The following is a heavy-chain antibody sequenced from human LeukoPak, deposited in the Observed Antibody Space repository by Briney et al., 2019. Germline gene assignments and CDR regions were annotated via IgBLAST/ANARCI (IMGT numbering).Heavy chain of an antibody. CDR1: GFTFSSYG. Sequence: GGSLRLSCAASGFTFSSYGMHWVRQAPGKGLEWVAVISYDGSNKYYADSVKGRFTISRDNSKNTLYLQMDSLRAEDTAVYYCAKDALGGYDSSGYFDYWGQGTLVTVSS. V-gene: IGHV3-30*18. CDR3: AKDALGGYDSSGYFDY. J-gene: IGHJ4*02. CDR2: ISYDGSNK. D-gene: IGHD3-22*01.